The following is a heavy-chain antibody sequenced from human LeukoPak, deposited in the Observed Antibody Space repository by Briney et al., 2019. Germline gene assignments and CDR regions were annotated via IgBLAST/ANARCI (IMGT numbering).Heavy chain of an antibody. CDR2: ISSSGSTI. J-gene: IGHJ6*02. CDR1: GFTFSDYY. V-gene: IGHV3-11*01. Sequence: GGSLRLSCAASGFTFSDYYMSWIRQAPGKGLEWVSYISSSGSTIYYAGSVKGRFTISRDNAKNSLYLQMNSLRAEDTAVYYCARDGPYDYVWGSYRYYYYGMDVWGQGTTVTVSS. CDR3: ARDGPYDYVWGSYRYYYYGMDV. D-gene: IGHD3-16*02.